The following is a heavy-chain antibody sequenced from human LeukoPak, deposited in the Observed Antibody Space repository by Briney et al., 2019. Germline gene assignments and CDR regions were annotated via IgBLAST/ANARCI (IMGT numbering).Heavy chain of an antibody. D-gene: IGHD3-10*01. V-gene: IGHV1-2*02. Sequence: GASVKVSCKASGYTFAGYFMHWVRQAPGQGLEWMGWINPNSAVTNYAQKFQGRVTMTRDTSISTAYMELSRLRSDDTAVYYCARAPPITRGPFDPWGQGTLVTVSS. CDR3: ARAPPITRGPFDP. CDR2: INPNSAVT. CDR1: GYTFAGYF. J-gene: IGHJ5*02.